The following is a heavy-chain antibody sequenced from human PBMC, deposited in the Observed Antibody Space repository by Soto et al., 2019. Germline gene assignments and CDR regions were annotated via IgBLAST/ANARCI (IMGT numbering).Heavy chain of an antibody. J-gene: IGHJ4*02. CDR1: GFTFDDYA. V-gene: IGHV3-9*01. CDR3: AKDYSSSSLGYFDY. CDR2: ISWNSGSI. D-gene: IGHD6-6*01. Sequence: EVQLVESGGGLVQPGRSLRLSCAASGFTFDDYAMQWVRQAPGKGLEWVSGISWNSGSIGYADSVKGRFTISRDNAKNSLFLQMNSLRAEDTALYYCAKDYSSSSLGYFDYWGQGTLVTVSS.